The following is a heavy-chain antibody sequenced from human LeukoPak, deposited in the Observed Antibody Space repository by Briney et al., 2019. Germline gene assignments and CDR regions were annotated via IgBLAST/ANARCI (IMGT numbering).Heavy chain of an antibody. V-gene: IGHV4-59*08. CDR1: GGSISNYY. CDR2: IYGSGNI. D-gene: IGHD6-19*01. J-gene: IGHJ4*02. CDR3: AGGVVWLAHDC. Sequence: SETLSLTCTVSGGSISNYYWSWIRQPPGKRLEWIGSIYGSGNINYNPSLKSRVTISVDTSKNQFSLRLTSVTAADTAVYYCAGGVVWLAHDCWGQGNLVTVSS.